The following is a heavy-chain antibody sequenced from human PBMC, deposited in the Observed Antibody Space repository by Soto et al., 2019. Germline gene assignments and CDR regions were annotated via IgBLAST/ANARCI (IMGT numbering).Heavy chain of an antibody. V-gene: IGHV1-69*12. D-gene: IGHD2-15*01. J-gene: IGHJ4*02. CDR2: IVPFFNTT. Sequence: QVQLVQSGAEVKKPGSSVKVSCKASGGTFSNYAISWVRQAPGQGLEWMGGIVPFFNTTHYAQKFQGRVTITASESTDTAYMELRSLRSEDTAMYYCAIQIVGSAGYFSGGTCSYFDYWCQGALVTVSS. CDR1: GGTFSNYA. CDR3: AIQIVGSAGYFSGGTCSYFDY.